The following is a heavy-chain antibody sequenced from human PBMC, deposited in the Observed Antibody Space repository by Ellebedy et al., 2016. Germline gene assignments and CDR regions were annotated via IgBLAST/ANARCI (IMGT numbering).Heavy chain of an antibody. CDR2: INGDGSTT. V-gene: IGHV3-74*01. CDR3: VRVQVLTEYLLYYIDH. CDR1: GFIFGGYW. Sequence: HTGGSLRLSCAASGFIFGGYWMHWVRQVPGKGLVWVSRINGDGSTTSYAYSVKGRFTISRDNAKNTVYLQMNSLRAEDTAVYYCVRVQVLTEYLLYYIDHWGQGILVTVSS. J-gene: IGHJ4*02. D-gene: IGHD3-9*01.